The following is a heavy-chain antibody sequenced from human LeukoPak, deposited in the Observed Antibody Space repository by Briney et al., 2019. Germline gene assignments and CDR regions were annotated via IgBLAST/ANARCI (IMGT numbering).Heavy chain of an antibody. J-gene: IGHJ3*02. CDR3: ARHRVKELRYFDPVVAFDI. Sequence: SETLSLTCTVSGGSISSSSYYWGWIRQPPGKGLEWIGSIYYSGSTYYNPSLKSRVTISVDTSKNQFSLKLSSVTAADTAVYYCARHRVKELRYFDPVVAFDIWGQGTMVTVSS. CDR1: GGSISSSSYY. D-gene: IGHD3-9*01. V-gene: IGHV4-39*01. CDR2: IYYSGST.